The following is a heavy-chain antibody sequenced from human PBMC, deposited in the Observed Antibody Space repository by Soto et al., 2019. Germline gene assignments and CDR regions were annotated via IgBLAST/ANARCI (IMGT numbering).Heavy chain of an antibody. CDR3: ARDQDTAMAHPHWFDP. J-gene: IGHJ5*02. V-gene: IGHV4-31*03. CDR1: GGSISSGGYY. Sequence: PSETLSLTCTVSGGSISSGGYYWSWIRQHPGKGLEWIGYIYYSGSTYYNPSLKSRVTISVDTSKNQFSLKLSSVTAADTAVYYCARDQDTAMAHPHWFDPWGQGTLVTVSS. D-gene: IGHD5-18*01. CDR2: IYYSGST.